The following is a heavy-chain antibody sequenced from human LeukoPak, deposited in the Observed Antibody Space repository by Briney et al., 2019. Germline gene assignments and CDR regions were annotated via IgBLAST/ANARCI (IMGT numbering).Heavy chain of an antibody. V-gene: IGHV3-30*03. CDR2: ISYDGSNK. Sequence: GGSLRLSCAASGFTFSSYWMSWVRQAPGKGLEWVAVISYDGSNKYYADSVKGRFTISRDNSKNTLYLQMNSLRAEDTAVYYCARVAGYSSGWYRDGTFDIWGQGTMVTVSS. CDR1: GFTFSSYW. D-gene: IGHD6-19*01. CDR3: ARVAGYSSGWYRDGTFDI. J-gene: IGHJ3*02.